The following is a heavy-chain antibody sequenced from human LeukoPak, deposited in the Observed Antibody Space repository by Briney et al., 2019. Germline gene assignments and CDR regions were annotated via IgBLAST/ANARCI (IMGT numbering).Heavy chain of an antibody. D-gene: IGHD2-15*01. CDR3: ARAHCSGGSCYSRYGMDV. CDR2: IIPIFGTA. Sequence: SVKVSCKASGGTFSSYAISWVRQAPGQGLEWMGGIIPIFGTANYAQKFQGRVTITADESTSTAYMELSSLRSEDTAVYYCARAHCSGGSCYSRYGMDVWGQGTTATVSS. CDR1: GGTFSSYA. V-gene: IGHV1-69*13. J-gene: IGHJ6*02.